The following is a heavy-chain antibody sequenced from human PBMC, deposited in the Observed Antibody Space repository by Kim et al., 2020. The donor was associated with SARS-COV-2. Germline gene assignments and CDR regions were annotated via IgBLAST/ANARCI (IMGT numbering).Heavy chain of an antibody. Sequence: SETLSLTCTVSGGSISSSSYYWGWIRQPPGKGLEWIGSIYYSGSTYYNPSLKSRVTISVDTSKNQFSLKLSSVTAADTAVYYCARFSDFWSGYYTGGFDYWGQGTLVTVSS. D-gene: IGHD3-3*01. CDR1: GGSISSSSYY. CDR2: IYYSGST. CDR3: ARFSDFWSGYYTGGFDY. V-gene: IGHV4-39*01. J-gene: IGHJ4*02.